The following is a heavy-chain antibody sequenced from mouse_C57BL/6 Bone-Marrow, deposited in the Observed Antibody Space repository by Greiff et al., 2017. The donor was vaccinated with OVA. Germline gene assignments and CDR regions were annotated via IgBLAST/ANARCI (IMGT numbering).Heavy chain of an antibody. J-gene: IGHJ3*01. CDR3: ARDYYGSSSWFAY. CDR1: GYTFTSYT. D-gene: IGHD1-1*01. Sequence: QVQLQQSGAELARPGASVKMSCKASGYTFTSYTMHWVKQRPGQGLEWIGYINPSSGYTKYNQKFKDKATLTADKSSSTAYMQLSRLTSEDSAVYYCARDYYGSSSWFAYWGQGTLVTVSA. CDR2: INPSSGYT. V-gene: IGHV1-4*01.